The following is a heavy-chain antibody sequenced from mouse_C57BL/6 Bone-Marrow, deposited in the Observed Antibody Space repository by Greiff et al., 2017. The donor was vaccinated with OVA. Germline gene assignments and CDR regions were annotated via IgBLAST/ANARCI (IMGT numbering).Heavy chain of an antibody. CDR3: TRLDDYDEDWYFDV. D-gene: IGHD2-4*01. CDR2: IDPKTGGT. Sequence: QVQLQQSGAELVRPGASVTLSCKASGYTFTDYEMHWVKQTPVHGLEWIGAIDPKTGGTAYNQKFKGKAILTADKSSSTAYMELRSLTSEDSAVDYCTRLDDYDEDWYFDVWGTGTTVTVSS. CDR1: GYTFTDYE. J-gene: IGHJ1*03. V-gene: IGHV1-15*01.